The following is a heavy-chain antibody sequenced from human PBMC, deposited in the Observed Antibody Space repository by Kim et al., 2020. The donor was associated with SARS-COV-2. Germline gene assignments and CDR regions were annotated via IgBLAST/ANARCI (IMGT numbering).Heavy chain of an antibody. J-gene: IGHJ3*02. Sequence: SLRLSCAASGFPFSRYCMHWVRQAPGPGLEWVAVISYDGSNKYYAASVKGRFTISRDNSKNTLYLQMNSLRAEDTAVYYCEKGRIAVAGPDALDIWGPGTMVTVSS. CDR1: GFPFSRYC. CDR3: EKGRIAVAGPDALDI. V-gene: IGHV3-30*18. CDR2: ISYDGSNK. D-gene: IGHD6-19*01.